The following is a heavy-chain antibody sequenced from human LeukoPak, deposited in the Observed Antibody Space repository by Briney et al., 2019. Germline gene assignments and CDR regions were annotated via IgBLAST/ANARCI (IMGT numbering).Heavy chain of an antibody. CDR2: ISSSSSYI. V-gene: IGHV3-21*01. J-gene: IGHJ6*02. CDR1: GFTLSSYS. CDR3: ARVKPPITMIVVDYYYGMDV. Sequence: GGSLRLSCAASGFTLSSYSMNWVRQAPGKGLEWVSSISSSSSYISYADSVKGRFTISRDNAKNSLCLQMNSLRAEDTAVYYCARVKPPITMIVVDYYYGMDVWGQGTTVTVSS. D-gene: IGHD3-22*01.